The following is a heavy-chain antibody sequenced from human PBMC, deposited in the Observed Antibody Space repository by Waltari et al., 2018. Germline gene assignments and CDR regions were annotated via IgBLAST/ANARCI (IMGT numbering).Heavy chain of an antibody. J-gene: IGHJ3*01. CDR1: GFPFSKAW. D-gene: IGHD5-18*01. CDR2: IKSTVECGTT. Sequence: EVQLVESGGGLVKPGGSLRLSCSASGFPFSKAWMNWMRQAPGKGLELVGRIKSTVECGTTDYAAPVKGRFTISRDDSKNTLYLQMSSLRTEDTAVYYCLFVDTALIIPDVFDLWGQGTLVTVSS. V-gene: IGHV3-15*01. CDR3: LFVDTALIIPDVFDL.